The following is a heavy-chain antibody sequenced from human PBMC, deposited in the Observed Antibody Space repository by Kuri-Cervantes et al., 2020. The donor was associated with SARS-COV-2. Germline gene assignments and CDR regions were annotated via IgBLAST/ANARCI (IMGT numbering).Heavy chain of an antibody. Sequence: ASVKVSCKASGYTFTDFSMHWVRQAPGKGLEWMGGFDPKDGETNYAQKFQGRVTMTEDTSTDTAYMELSSLRSEDTAVYYCATVYYDSSGYYYRWFDPWGQGTLVTVSS. D-gene: IGHD3-22*01. CDR3: ATVYYDSSGYYYRWFDP. J-gene: IGHJ5*02. CDR1: GYTFTDFS. V-gene: IGHV1-24*01. CDR2: FDPKDGET.